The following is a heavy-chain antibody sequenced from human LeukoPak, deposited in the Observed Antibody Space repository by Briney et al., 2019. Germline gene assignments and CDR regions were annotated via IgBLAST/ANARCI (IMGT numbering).Heavy chain of an antibody. CDR3: TKAGLRGDDSHAKLSDY. CDR1: GFTFSSYA. D-gene: IGHD2-21*01. Sequence: GSSLRLSCAASGFTFSSYAMSWVRQPPGKGLEWVSTISDSGYYTYYADSVKGRFTISRDNSKNTLHLQMNSLRGEDTAVYYCTKAGLRGDDSHAKLSDYWGQGTLVTVSS. CDR2: ISDSGYYT. J-gene: IGHJ4*02. V-gene: IGHV3-23*01.